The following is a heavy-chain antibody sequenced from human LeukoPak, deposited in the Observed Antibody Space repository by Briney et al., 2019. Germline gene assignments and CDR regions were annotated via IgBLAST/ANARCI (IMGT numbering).Heavy chain of an antibody. CDR1: GFTFSSYS. D-gene: IGHD3-22*01. J-gene: IGHJ4*02. Sequence: GGSLRLSCAAFGFTFSSYSMNWVRQAPGKGLEWVSYISSSSSTIYYADSVKGRFTISRDNAKNSLYLQMNSLRDEDTAVYYCARGTFPKYYYDSSGWEGVDYWGQGTLVTVSS. CDR3: ARGTFPKYYYDSSGWEGVDY. V-gene: IGHV3-48*02. CDR2: ISSSSSTI.